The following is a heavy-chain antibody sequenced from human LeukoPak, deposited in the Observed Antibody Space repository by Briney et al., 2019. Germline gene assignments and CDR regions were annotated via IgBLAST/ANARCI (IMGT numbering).Heavy chain of an antibody. Sequence: GGSLGLSRAASGFMFSSNWMSWVRLAPGKGLEWVANIKEDGTETYYVDSVKGRFTISRDNAKNSLYLQMNSLRVEDTAVYYCAKEGRSLQTYWGQGTLVTVSS. J-gene: IGHJ4*02. D-gene: IGHD5-24*01. V-gene: IGHV3-7*03. CDR1: GFMFSSNW. CDR3: AKEGRSLQTY. CDR2: IKEDGTET.